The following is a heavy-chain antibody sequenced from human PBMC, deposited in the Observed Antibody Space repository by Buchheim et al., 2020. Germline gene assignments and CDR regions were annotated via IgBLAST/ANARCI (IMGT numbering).Heavy chain of an antibody. Sequence: EVQLLESGGGLVQPGGSLRLSCAASGFTSSSYAMSWVRQAPGKGLEWVSVNSGSGGSTYYADSVKGRFTISRDNSKKKLYLQMNSLRAEDTAVYYCAKVGSKYSGYDLYYFDYWGQGTL. D-gene: IGHD5-12*01. V-gene: IGHV3-23*01. J-gene: IGHJ4*02. CDR3: AKVGSKYSGYDLYYFDY. CDR2: NSGSGGST. CDR1: GFTSSSYA.